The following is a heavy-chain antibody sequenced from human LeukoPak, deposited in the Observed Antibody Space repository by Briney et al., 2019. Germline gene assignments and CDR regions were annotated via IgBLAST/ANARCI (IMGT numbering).Heavy chain of an antibody. J-gene: IGHJ4*02. D-gene: IGHD6-19*01. CDR2: IHPGDSDT. V-gene: IGHV5-51*01. CDR1: GYSFTSYW. Sequence: GESLKISCKGSGYSFTSYWIGWVRQMPGKSLEWMGIIHPGDSDTRYRPSFQGQVTISADKSISTAYLQWSSLKASDTAMYYCARLPESSGWFESLDYWGQGTLVTVSS. CDR3: ARLPESSGWFESLDY.